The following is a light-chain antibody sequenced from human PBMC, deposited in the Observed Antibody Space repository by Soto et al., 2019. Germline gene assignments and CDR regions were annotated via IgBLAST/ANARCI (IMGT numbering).Light chain of an antibody. CDR1: QSVSSTY. Sequence: ESVWTQSPGTLTLTPGERATLSCRASQSVSSTYLAWYQQRPGQAPRLLIYGASSRATGVPDRFSGSGSGTDFTLTISSLEPEDFAVYYCQQRSNWPPSITCGQGTRLEI. V-gene: IGKV3D-20*02. CDR2: GAS. J-gene: IGKJ5*01. CDR3: QQRSNWPPSIT.